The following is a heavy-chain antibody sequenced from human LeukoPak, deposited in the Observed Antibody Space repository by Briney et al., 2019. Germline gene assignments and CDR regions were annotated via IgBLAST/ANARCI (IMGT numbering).Heavy chain of an antibody. D-gene: IGHD1-1*01. V-gene: IGHV3-30*04. J-gene: IGHJ6*02. CDR3: SKSAERDTYYYYGMDV. CDR1: GCTFSSYA. CDR2: ISYDGSNK. Sequence: GRSLRLSCAASGCTFSSYAMHWVRQAPGKGQELVAVISYDGSNKYYADSVKGRFTISRDNSKNTLYLQMDSLRAEDTAVYYCSKSAERDTYYYYGMDVWGQGTTVTVSS.